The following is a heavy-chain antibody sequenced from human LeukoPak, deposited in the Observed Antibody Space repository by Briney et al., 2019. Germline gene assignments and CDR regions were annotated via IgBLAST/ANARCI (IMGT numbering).Heavy chain of an antibody. Sequence: PGRSLRLSCAASGFTFSSYAMHWVRQAPGKGLEWVAVISYDGSNKYYADSVKGRFTISRDNAKNSLYLQMNSLSPDDTAVYFCARDPYSGNYGNDYYYYMDVWGKGTTVTISS. CDR1: GFTFSSYA. J-gene: IGHJ6*03. CDR3: ARDPYSGNYGNDYYYYMDV. V-gene: IGHV3-30*04. CDR2: ISYDGSNK. D-gene: IGHD1-26*01.